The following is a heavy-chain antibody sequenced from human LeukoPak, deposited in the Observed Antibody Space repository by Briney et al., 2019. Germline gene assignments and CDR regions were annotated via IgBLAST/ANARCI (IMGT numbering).Heavy chain of an antibody. J-gene: IGHJ4*01. CDR3: ARSSPHDSSGYLFDY. CDR2: MNPNSGHT. D-gene: IGHD3-22*01. V-gene: IGHV1-8*03. Sequence: ASVKVSCKASGYTFTNYEINWVRQATGQGLEGMGWMNPNSGHTGLAQKFQDRVTITRNTSISTAYMELSSLRSEDTAVYYCARSSPHDSSGYLFDYWGHGTLVTVSS. CDR1: GYTFTNYE.